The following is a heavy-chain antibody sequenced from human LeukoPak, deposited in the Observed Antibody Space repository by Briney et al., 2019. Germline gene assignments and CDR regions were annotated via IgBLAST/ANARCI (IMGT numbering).Heavy chain of an antibody. J-gene: IGHJ4*02. V-gene: IGHV3-53*01. CDR3: ARGGHYDSSGYTFFY. CDR1: GFTVSTNH. D-gene: IGHD3-22*01. CDR2: IYSGGST. Sequence: PGGSLRLSCAASGFTVSTNHMGWVRQAPGKGLEWVSVIYSGGSTYYADSVKGRFTISRDNSKNTLYLQMNSLRAEDTAVYYCARGGHYDSSGYTFFYWGQGTLVTVSS.